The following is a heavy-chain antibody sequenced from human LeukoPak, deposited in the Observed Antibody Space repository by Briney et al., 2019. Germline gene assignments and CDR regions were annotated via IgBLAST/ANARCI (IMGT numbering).Heavy chain of an antibody. CDR1: GYTFTGYY. Sequence: ASVKVSCKASGYTFTGYYMHWERQAPGQGLEWMGWVNPNSGGTNYAQKFQGRVTMTRDTSISTAYMELRRLRSDDTAVYYCARDRGYSGYEFDYWGQGTMVTVSS. D-gene: IGHD5-12*01. CDR3: ARDRGYSGYEFDY. V-gene: IGHV1-2*02. CDR2: VNPNSGGT. J-gene: IGHJ4*02.